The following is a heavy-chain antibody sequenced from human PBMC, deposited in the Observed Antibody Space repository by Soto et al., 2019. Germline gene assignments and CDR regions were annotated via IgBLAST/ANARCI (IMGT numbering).Heavy chain of an antibody. D-gene: IGHD7-27*01. CDR1: GGSISRGGYS. CDR3: ARVPGP. Sequence: SETLSLTCAVSGGSISRGGYSWSWIRQPPGKGLEWIGYIYHSGSTYYNPSLKSRVTISVDRSKNQFSLKLSSVTAADTAVYYCARVPGPWGQGTLVTVSS. CDR2: IYHSGST. V-gene: IGHV4-30-2*01. J-gene: IGHJ5*02.